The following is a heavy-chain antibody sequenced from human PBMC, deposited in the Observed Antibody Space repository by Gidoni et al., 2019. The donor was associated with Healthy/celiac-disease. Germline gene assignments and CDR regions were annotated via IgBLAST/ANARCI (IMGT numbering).Heavy chain of an antibody. J-gene: IGHJ4*02. CDR2: ISWNSGSI. CDR3: AKVEGAYSSSLYDY. Sequence: EVQLVESGGGLVQPGSSLRLSCAASGFTFDDYAMDWVRQAPGKGLGWVSGISWNSGSIGYADSVKGRFIISRDNAKNSLYLQMNSMRAEDTALYYCAKVEGAYSSSLYDYWGQGTLVTVSS. V-gene: IGHV3-9*01. CDR1: GFTFDDYA. D-gene: IGHD6-13*01.